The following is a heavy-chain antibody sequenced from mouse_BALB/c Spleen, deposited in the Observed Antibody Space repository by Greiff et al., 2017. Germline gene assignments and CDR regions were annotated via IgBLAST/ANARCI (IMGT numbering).Heavy chain of an antibody. Sequence: VQLKQSGPGLVKPSQSLSLTCTVTGYSITSDYAWNWIRQFPGNKLEWMGYISYSGSTSYNPSLKSRISITRDTSKNQFFLQLNSVTTEDTATYYCARLVSWYFDVWGAGTTVTVSS. J-gene: IGHJ1*01. V-gene: IGHV3-2*02. CDR3: ARLVSWYFDV. D-gene: IGHD2-10*02. CDR1: GYSITSDYA. CDR2: ISYSGST.